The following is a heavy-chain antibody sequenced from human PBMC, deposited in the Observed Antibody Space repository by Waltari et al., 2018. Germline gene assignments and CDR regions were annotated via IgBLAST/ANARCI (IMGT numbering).Heavy chain of an antibody. D-gene: IGHD1-26*01. CDR3: AKDQWELRGFDY. J-gene: IGHJ4*02. CDR2: ISGSGGST. V-gene: IGHV3-23*01. Sequence: EVQLLESGGGLVQPGGSLRLSCAASGFTFSSYAMSWVRQAPGEGLGWVSAISGSGGSTYYAASVKGRFTISRDNSKNTLYLQMNSLRAEDTAVYYCAKDQWELRGFDYWGQGTLVTVSS. CDR1: GFTFSSYA.